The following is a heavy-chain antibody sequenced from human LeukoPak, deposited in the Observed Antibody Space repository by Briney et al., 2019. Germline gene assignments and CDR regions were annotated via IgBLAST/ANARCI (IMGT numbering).Heavy chain of an antibody. CDR2: THYRSKWYI. Sequence: SQSLSLTCAISGDSVSSNSAAWNWIRQSPSRGLEWLGRTHYRSKWYIDYAGSVRSRITINPDTSKNQFSLQLNSVTPEDTAVYYCAGGFQSIGYGFDIWGQGTMVTVSS. J-gene: IGHJ3*02. V-gene: IGHV6-1*01. CDR3: AGGFQSIGYGFDI. D-gene: IGHD6-19*01. CDR1: GDSVSSNSAA.